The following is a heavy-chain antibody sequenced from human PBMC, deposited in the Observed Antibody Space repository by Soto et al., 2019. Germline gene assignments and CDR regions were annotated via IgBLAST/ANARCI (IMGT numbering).Heavy chain of an antibody. J-gene: IGHJ4*02. V-gene: IGHV1-46*01. CDR3: ARNVNSGLDY. Sequence: QVQLVQSGAEVKEPGASVKASCKASGYTFSTYYIHWVRQAPGQGLEWMGRIDPAGGSTSCAQKFQGRVTMTRDTSTSTVYMELSSLRSEDTAVYYCARNVNSGLDYWGQGTLVTISS. D-gene: IGHD1-26*01. CDR2: IDPAGGST. CDR1: GYTFSTYY.